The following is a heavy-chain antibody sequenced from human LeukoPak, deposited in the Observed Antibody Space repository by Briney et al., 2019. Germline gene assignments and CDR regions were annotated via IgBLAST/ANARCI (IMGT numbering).Heavy chain of an antibody. Sequence: GRSLRLSCAASGFTFDDYAMHWVRQAPGKGLEWVAGISWNSGSIGYADSVKGRFTISRDNAKNSLYLLMNSLRAEDTALSYCAKDNNWELTTIRFDYWGQGTLVTVSS. CDR2: ISWNSGSI. CDR1: GFTFDDYA. V-gene: IGHV3-9*01. CDR3: AKDNNWELTTIRFDY. J-gene: IGHJ4*02. D-gene: IGHD1-26*01.